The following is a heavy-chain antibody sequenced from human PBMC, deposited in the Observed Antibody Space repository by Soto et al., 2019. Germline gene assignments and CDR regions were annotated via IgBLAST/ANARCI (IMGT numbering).Heavy chain of an antibody. V-gene: IGHV3-7*01. CDR2: IAQDGSEI. Sequence: PGGSLRLSCAASGFTFNSYAVSWVRQAPGKGLEFVANIAQDGSEIYYVDSVKGRFTISRDNAKNSFYLQMNSLRAEDTAVYYCARSIDCWGQGTLVTVSS. CDR3: ARSIDC. CDR1: GFTFNSYA. J-gene: IGHJ4*02.